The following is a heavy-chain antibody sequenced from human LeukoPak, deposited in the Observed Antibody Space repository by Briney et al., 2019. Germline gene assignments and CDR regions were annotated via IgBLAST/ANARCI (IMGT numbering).Heavy chain of an antibody. J-gene: IGHJ6*02. CDR2: ISYDGSNK. CDR1: GFTFSTYG. Sequence: GRPLRLSCAASGFTFSTYGMHWVRQAPGKGLEWVAVISYDGSNKYYADSVKGRFTISRDNSKNTLYLQMNRLRAEDTAVYFCAKDRFGSGSYSNYIYYYGMDVWGQGTTVTVSS. CDR3: AKDRFGSGSYSNYIYYYGMDV. V-gene: IGHV3-30*18. D-gene: IGHD3-10*01.